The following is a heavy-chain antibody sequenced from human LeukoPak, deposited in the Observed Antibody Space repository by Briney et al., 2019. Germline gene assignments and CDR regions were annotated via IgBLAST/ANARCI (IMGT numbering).Heavy chain of an antibody. CDR1: GYTFTSYG. Sequence: ASVKVSCKASGYTFTSYGISWVRQAPGQGLEWMGWISAYNGNTNYAQMLQGRVTMTTDTSTSTAYMELRSLRSDDTAVYYCARAMVVPAAIHYYYYGMDVWGQGTTVTVSS. V-gene: IGHV1-18*01. CDR3: ARAMVVPAAIHYYYYGMDV. CDR2: ISAYNGNT. D-gene: IGHD2-2*01. J-gene: IGHJ6*02.